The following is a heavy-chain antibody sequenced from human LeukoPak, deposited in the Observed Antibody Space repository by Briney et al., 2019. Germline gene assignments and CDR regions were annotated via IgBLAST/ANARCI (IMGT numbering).Heavy chain of an antibody. Sequence: PGGSLRLSCAASGFTFSSYAMNWVRQAPGKGLEWVSAISGSGGSTDYADSVKGRFTISRDNSKNTLYLQMNSLRAEDTAVYYCAISVTTGGTQPYFDYWGQGTLVTVSS. CDR1: GFTFSSYA. D-gene: IGHD3-16*01. CDR3: AISVTTGGTQPYFDY. J-gene: IGHJ4*02. CDR2: ISGSGGST. V-gene: IGHV3-23*01.